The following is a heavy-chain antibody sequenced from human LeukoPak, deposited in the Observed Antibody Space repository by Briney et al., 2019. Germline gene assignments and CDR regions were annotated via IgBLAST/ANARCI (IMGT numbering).Heavy chain of an antibody. CDR2: INHSGST. CDR3: ARKGAAVMNHYCYFYMDV. D-gene: IGHD4/OR15-4a*01. Sequence: SETLSLTCFVYGGSFSDYFWSWIRQSPGKGLEWIGEINHSGSTNYNPSLKSQVTISVDTSKNQFSLKLSSVTAADTAVYYCARKGAAVMNHYCYFYMDVWGKGTTVTVSS. V-gene: IGHV4-34*01. CDR1: GGSFSDYF. J-gene: IGHJ6*03.